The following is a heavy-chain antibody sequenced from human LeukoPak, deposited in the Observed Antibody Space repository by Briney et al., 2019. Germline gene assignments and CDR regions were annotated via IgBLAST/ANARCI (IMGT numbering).Heavy chain of an antibody. Sequence: PSETLSLTCTVSGGSISSYYWSWIRQPPGKGLEWIGYIYYSGSSNYNPSLKSRVTISVDTSKNQFSLKLTSVTAADTAVFYCASTRRSGTYLEAFDIWGQGTMVTISS. CDR3: ASTRRSGTYLEAFDI. D-gene: IGHD1-26*01. J-gene: IGHJ3*02. CDR1: GGSISSYY. V-gene: IGHV4-59*08. CDR2: IYYSGSS.